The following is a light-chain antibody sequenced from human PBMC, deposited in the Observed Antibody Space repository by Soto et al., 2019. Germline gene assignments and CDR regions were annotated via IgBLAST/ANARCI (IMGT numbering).Light chain of an antibody. CDR3: SSYTSSRAYV. Sequence: LTQPASVSGSPGQSITISCTGTSSDVGGYNYASWYQQQSGKAPKLMIHEVSNRPSGVSNRFSGSKSGNTASLTISGLQAEDEADYYCSSYTSSRAYVFGIGTKVTVL. J-gene: IGLJ1*01. CDR1: SSDVGGYNY. CDR2: EVS. V-gene: IGLV2-14*01.